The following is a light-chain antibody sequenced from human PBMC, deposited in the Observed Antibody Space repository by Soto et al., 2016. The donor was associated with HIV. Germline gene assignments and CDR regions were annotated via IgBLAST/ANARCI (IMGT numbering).Light chain of an antibody. V-gene: IGLV3-21*01. CDR1: HIERKD. Sequence: SYELTQPPSLSVAPGKTARITCGGDHIERKDVHWYQQRLGQAPVLVVYADNDRAPGIPERFSGSNSGNTATLTISGTQAMDEADYYCQAWDSSTHVVFGGGTKLTVL. CDR3: QAWDSSTHVV. CDR2: ADN. J-gene: IGLJ2*01.